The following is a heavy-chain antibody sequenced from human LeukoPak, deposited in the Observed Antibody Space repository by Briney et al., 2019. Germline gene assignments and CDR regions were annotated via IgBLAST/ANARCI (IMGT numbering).Heavy chain of an antibody. Sequence: SETLSLTCTVSGGSISSYYWSWIRQPPGKGLEWIGYIYYSGSTHYNPSLKSRVTMSVDTSKNQFSLKLSSVTAADTAVYYCARVIAAAGTGVNWFDPWGQGTLVTVSS. V-gene: IGHV4-59*12. CDR1: GGSISSYY. J-gene: IGHJ5*02. CDR3: ARVIAAAGTGVNWFDP. D-gene: IGHD6-13*01. CDR2: IYYSGST.